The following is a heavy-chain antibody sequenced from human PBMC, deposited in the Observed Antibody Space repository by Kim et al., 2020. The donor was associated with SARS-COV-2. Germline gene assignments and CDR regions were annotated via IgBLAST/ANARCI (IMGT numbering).Heavy chain of an antibody. CDR3: AKDRVGLGDYTFDF. V-gene: IGHV3-33*06. CDR1: GFPFSSYG. Sequence: GGSLRLSCATSGFPFSSYGLHWVRQAPGKGLEGVAVIWFDGSKAFYADSVNGRFTVSRDSSQNTLYLQMNSLTVEDTAVYYCAKDRVGLGDYTFDFWGQG. CDR2: IWFDGSKA. D-gene: IGHD4-17*01. J-gene: IGHJ4*02.